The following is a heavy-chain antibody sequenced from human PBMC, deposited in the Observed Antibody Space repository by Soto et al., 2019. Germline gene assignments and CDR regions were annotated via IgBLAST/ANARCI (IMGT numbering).Heavy chain of an antibody. CDR3: AKDTDRLFRYSSGWYLKGGAFDI. J-gene: IGHJ3*02. CDR2: ISGSGGST. V-gene: IGHV3-23*01. D-gene: IGHD6-19*01. CDR1: GFTFSSYA. Sequence: PGGSLRLSXAASGFTFSSYAMSWVRQAPGKGLEWVSAISGSGGSTYYADSVKGRFTISRDNSKNTLYLQMNSLRAEDTAVYYCAKDTDRLFRYSSGWYLKGGAFDIWGQGTMVTVSS.